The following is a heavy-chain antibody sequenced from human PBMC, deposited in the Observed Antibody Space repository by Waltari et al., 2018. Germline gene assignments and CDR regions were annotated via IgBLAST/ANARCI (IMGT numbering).Heavy chain of an antibody. V-gene: IGHV4-38-2*01. Sequence: QVQLLESGPGLVKSSETLSLTCDVSGYAVNSGFYWGWTRQAPGEGLEWVATVYHDGTTFYNPSLKSRLSVSMDTSKNQTSLTLKSVTAADTAVYHCSRQVLGYCTSAACRRLESWGQGTLVTVSS. J-gene: IGHJ4*02. CDR1: GYAVNSGFY. D-gene: IGHD2-2*03. CDR2: VYHDGTT. CDR3: SRQVLGYCTSAACRRLES.